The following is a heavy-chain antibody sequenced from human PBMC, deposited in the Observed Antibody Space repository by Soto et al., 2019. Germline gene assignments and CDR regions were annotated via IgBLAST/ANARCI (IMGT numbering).Heavy chain of an antibody. J-gene: IGHJ6*02. V-gene: IGHV3-23*01. Sequence: PGGSLRLSCVASGFTVTSYSMIWVRQTPGRGLEWVSGISGSSDSTGYADSVKGRFTIFRDNSKNRLFLQMNTLRAEDTAAYYCAKGKNNCNYNYGFDGWGQVTTVTVSS. CDR2: ISGSSDST. CDR3: AKGKNNCNYNYGFDG. CDR1: GFTVTSYS. D-gene: IGHD1-7*01.